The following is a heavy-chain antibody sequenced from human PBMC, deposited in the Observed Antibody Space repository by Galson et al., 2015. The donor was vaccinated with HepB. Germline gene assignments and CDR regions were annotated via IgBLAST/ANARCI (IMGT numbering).Heavy chain of an antibody. J-gene: IGHJ4*03. CDR3: ARAKRGSRLGTDF. D-gene: IGHD3-10*01. CDR2: INPSGGST. V-gene: IGHV1-46*01. Sequence: SVKVSCKASGYTFTSYYMHWVRQAPGQGLEWMGIINPSGGSTTYAKKFQGRVTMTRDTSTSTVYMELSSLRSEDTAVYYCARAKRGSRLGTDFWGQGTPVTVSS. CDR1: GYTFTSYY.